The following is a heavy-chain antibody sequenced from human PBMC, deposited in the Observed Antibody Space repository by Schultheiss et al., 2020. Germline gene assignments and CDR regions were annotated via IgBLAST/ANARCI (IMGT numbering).Heavy chain of an antibody. CDR1: GFTFDDYA. Sequence: GGSLRLSCAASGFTFDDYAMHWVRQAPGKGLEWVSGISWNSGSIGYADSVKGRFTISRDNAKNSLYLQMNSLRAEDTALYYCAKDMLVVITGGAFDIWGQGTMVTVSS. V-gene: IGHV3-9*01. D-gene: IGHD3-22*01. J-gene: IGHJ3*02. CDR3: AKDMLVVITGGAFDI. CDR2: ISWNSGSI.